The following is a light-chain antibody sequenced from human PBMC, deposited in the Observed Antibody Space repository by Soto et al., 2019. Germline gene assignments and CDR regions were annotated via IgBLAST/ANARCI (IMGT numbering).Light chain of an antibody. Sequence: QSLLAQPASVSGSPGQSITISCSDVGTYGVVSWYQQHPGKVPKLMIYDGTQRPSAVSDRFSGSKSANTASLTISGLQAEDEADYYCSLDAGPNTYVFGTGTKVTVL. CDR1: DVGTYGV. CDR2: DGT. CDR3: SLDAGPNTYV. J-gene: IGLJ1*01. V-gene: IGLV2-23*01.